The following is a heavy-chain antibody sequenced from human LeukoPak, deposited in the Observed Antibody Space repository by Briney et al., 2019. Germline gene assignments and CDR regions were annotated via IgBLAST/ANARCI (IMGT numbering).Heavy chain of an antibody. CDR2: IYYSGST. V-gene: IGHV4-59*08. CDR1: GGSISSYY. D-gene: IGHD3-22*01. CDR3: ARRADYYDSSGYFPFDY. Sequence: SETLSLTCTVSGGSISSYYWSWIRQPPGKGLEWIGYIYYSGSTNYNPSLKSRVTISVDTSKNQFSLKLNSVTAADTAVYYCARRADYYDSSGYFPFDYWGQGTLVTVSS. J-gene: IGHJ4*02.